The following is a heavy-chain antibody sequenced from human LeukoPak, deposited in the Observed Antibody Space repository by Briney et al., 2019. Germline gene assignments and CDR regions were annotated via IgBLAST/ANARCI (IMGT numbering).Heavy chain of an antibody. V-gene: IGHV4-61*01. J-gene: IGHJ5*02. Sequence: PSETLSLTCTVSGGSVSSGSYYWSWIRQPPGKGLEWTGYIYYSGSSNYNPYLKSRVTISVDTSKNQFSLKLSSVTAADTAVYYCARARHPNWFDPWGQGTLVTVSS. CDR3: ARARHPNWFDP. CDR2: IYYSGSS. CDR1: GGSVSSGSYY.